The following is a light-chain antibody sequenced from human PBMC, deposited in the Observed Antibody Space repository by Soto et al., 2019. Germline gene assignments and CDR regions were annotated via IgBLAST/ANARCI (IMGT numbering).Light chain of an antibody. Sequence: DIPMTQSPSSLSASVGDRVTITCQASQDIKNYLNWYQQKPGKAPKLLIYDASNLETGVPSRFSGSGSGTDFSFTISSLQSEDIGTYYSQKYGSIPITFGQGTRLEIK. CDR3: QKYGSIPIT. J-gene: IGKJ5*01. V-gene: IGKV1-33*01. CDR2: DAS. CDR1: QDIKNY.